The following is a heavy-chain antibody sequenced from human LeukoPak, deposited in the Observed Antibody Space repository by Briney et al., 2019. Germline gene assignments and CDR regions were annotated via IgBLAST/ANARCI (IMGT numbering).Heavy chain of an antibody. CDR2: LYSDGNT. CDR3: ARGVEPLAANTLAY. Sequence: GGSLRLSCAASGFTVITNDMTWVRQAPGKGLEWVSVLYSDGNTKYADSVQGRFTISIDNSRNTLYLEMNSLSPDDTAVYYCARGVEPLAANTLAYWGQGTLVTVSS. D-gene: IGHD1-14*01. CDR1: GFTVITND. J-gene: IGHJ4*02. V-gene: IGHV3-53*01.